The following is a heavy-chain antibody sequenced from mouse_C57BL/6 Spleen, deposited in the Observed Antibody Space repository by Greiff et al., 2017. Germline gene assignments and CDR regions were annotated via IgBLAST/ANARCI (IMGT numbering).Heavy chain of an antibody. CDR2: ISSGSSTI. Sequence: EVKLMESGGGLVKPGGSLKLSCAASGFTFSDYGMHWVRQAPEKGLEWVAYISSGSSTIYYADTVKGRFTISRDNAKNTLFLQMTSLRSEDTAMYYCARGVVTPGFAEWGQGTLVTVSA. J-gene: IGHJ3*01. V-gene: IGHV5-17*01. CDR3: ARGVVTPGFAE. CDR1: GFTFSDYG. D-gene: IGHD2-2*01.